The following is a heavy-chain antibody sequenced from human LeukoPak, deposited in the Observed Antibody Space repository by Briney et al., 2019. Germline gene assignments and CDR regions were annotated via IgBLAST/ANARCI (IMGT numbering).Heavy chain of an antibody. CDR1: GFTFSSYW. D-gene: IGHD3-22*01. V-gene: IGHV3-7*03. Sequence: GSLRLSCAASGFTFSSYWMSWVRQAPGKGLEWVANIKQDGGEKYYVDSVKGRFTISRDNAKNSLYLQMNSLRAEDTAVYYCARESTYYYDSSGVIPRPGYYYYGMDVWGQGTTVTVSS. CDR3: ARESTYYYDSSGVIPRPGYYYYGMDV. CDR2: IKQDGGEK. J-gene: IGHJ6*02.